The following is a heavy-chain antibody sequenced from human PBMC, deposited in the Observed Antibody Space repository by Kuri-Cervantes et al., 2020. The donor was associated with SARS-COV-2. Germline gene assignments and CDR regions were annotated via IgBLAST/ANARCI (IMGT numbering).Heavy chain of an antibody. CDR3: ARGEGSRGLMVVLGWRGAGRLDF. CDR1: GYSFNDYY. V-gene: IGHV1-2*04. Sequence: GESLKISCKTSGYSFNDYYIYWVRQAPGQGLEWMGWINPNSGGTNYAQKFQGWVTMTRDTSLSISDMELSRLTSDDTAVYYCARGEGSRGLMVVLGWRGAGRLDFWGQGTLVTVSS. J-gene: IGHJ4*02. D-gene: IGHD3-10*01. CDR2: INPNSGGT.